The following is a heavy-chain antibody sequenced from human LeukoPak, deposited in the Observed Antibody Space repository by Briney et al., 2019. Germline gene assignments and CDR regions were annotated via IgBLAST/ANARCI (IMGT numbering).Heavy chain of an antibody. Sequence: ASVKVSCKASGYTFTSYAMHWVRQAPGQRLEWMGWINAGNGNTKYSQKFQGRVTITRDTSASTAYMELRSLRSDDTAVYYCARSNPLYDSSGYYFGWNAFDIWGQGTMVTVSS. CDR2: INAGNGNT. CDR1: GYTFTSYA. V-gene: IGHV1-3*01. D-gene: IGHD3-22*01. J-gene: IGHJ3*02. CDR3: ARSNPLYDSSGYYFGWNAFDI.